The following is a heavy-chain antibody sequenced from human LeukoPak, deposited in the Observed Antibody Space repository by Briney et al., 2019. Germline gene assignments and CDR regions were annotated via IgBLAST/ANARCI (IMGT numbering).Heavy chain of an antibody. J-gene: IGHJ5*02. V-gene: IGHV3-21*01. CDR2: ISSSSSYI. CDR1: GFTFSSYS. D-gene: IGHD3-10*01. CDR3: ARDVTYYYGSGSYYNHNWFDP. Sequence: PGGSLRLSCAASGFTFSSYSMNWVRQAPGKGLEWVSSISSSSSYIYYADSVKGRFTISRDNAKNSLYLQMNGLRAEDTAVYYCARDVTYYYGSGSYYNHNWFDPWGQGTLVTVSS.